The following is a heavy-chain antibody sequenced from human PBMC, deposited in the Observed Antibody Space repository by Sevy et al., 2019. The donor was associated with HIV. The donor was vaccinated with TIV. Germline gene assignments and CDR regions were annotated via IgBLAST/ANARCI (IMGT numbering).Heavy chain of an antibody. D-gene: IGHD3-3*01. J-gene: IGHJ4*02. CDR1: GFTFSSYA. CDR2: ISYDGSNK. V-gene: IGHV3-30-3*01. Sequence: GGSLRLSCAASGFTFSSYAMHWVRQAPGKGLEWVAVISYDGSNKYYADSVKGRFTISRDNSKNTLYRQMNSLRAEDTAVYYCAGRLVGGWSGYNFDYWGQGTLVTVSS. CDR3: AGRLVGGWSGYNFDY.